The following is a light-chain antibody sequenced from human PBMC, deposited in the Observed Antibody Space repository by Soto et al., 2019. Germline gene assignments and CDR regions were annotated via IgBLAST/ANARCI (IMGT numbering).Light chain of an antibody. Sequence: DVQMTQSPSTLSASVGDRVTITCRASQSINNLLAWYQQKPGKAPKFLIYDASTLESGVPSRFSGSGSGTEFTLTISSLQPDDFATYYCQQYNSYSLITFGQGTRLEIK. J-gene: IGKJ5*01. CDR2: DAS. CDR3: QQYNSYSLIT. V-gene: IGKV1-5*01. CDR1: QSINNL.